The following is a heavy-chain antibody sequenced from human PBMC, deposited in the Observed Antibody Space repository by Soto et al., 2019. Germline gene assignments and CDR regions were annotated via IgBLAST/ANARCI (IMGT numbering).Heavy chain of an antibody. Sequence: ASVKVSCKASGYTFTGYYMHWVRQAPGQGLEWMGWINPNSGGTNYAQKFQGGVTMTRDTSISTAYMELSRLRSDDTAVYYCARGPPSYYSGYDLNWFDPWGQGTLVTVSS. J-gene: IGHJ5*02. CDR1: GYTFTGYY. CDR2: INPNSGGT. CDR3: ARGPPSYYSGYDLNWFDP. V-gene: IGHV1-2*02. D-gene: IGHD5-12*01.